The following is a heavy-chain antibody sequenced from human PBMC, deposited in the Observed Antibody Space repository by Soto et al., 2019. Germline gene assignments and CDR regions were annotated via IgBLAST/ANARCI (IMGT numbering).Heavy chain of an antibody. CDR2: ISGSGGST. J-gene: IGHJ4*02. D-gene: IGHD6-19*01. V-gene: IGHV3-23*01. CDR3: ATRLAVAVLVDY. Sequence: GGSLRLSCAASGFTFSSYAMSWVRQAPGKGLEWVSAISGSGGSTYYADSVKGRFTISRYNSKNTLYLQMNSLIAEDTAVYYCATRLAVAVLVDYWGQGTLVTVSS. CDR1: GFTFSSYA.